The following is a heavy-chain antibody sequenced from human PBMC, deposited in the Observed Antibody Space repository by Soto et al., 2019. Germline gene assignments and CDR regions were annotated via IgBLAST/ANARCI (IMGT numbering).Heavy chain of an antibody. D-gene: IGHD5-18*01. Sequence: PSETLSLTCDVSGVSITGYYWSWIRQSPGKGLEWIAYIYYSGSINYNPSLKSRVTISGDTSKNQFSLKLSSVTAADTAIYYCARSGNSHGLVFDSWGHGTLVTVSS. CDR1: GVSITGYY. CDR3: ARSGNSHGLVFDS. CDR2: IYYSGSI. J-gene: IGHJ4*01. V-gene: IGHV4-59*01.